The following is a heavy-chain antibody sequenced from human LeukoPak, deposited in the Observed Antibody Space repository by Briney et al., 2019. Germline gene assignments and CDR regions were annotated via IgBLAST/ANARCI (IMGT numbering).Heavy chain of an antibody. CDR1: GYSISSGYY. CDR2: IHRSGNT. Sequence: SETLSLTCAVSGYSISSGYYWGWIRQPPGKGLEWIGHIHRSGNTYYNPSLKSRITLSIDTSKNQISLKMTSVTAADTAVYYCARENFYFDYWGQGTLVTVSS. CDR3: ARENFYFDY. V-gene: IGHV4-38-2*02. J-gene: IGHJ4*02.